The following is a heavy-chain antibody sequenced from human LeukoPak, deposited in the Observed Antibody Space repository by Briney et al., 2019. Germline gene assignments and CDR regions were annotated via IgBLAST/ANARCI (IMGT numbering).Heavy chain of an antibody. CDR2: ISSSSSYI. J-gene: IGHJ6*03. Sequence: GGSLRLSCAASGFTFSSYSMNWVRQAPGKGLEWVSSISSSSSYIYYADSVKGRFTISRDNAKNSLYLQMNSLRAEDTAVYYCAREWVPITRVRYYYYMDVWGKGTTVTVSS. CDR1: GFTFSSYS. V-gene: IGHV3-21*01. D-gene: IGHD3-16*01. CDR3: AREWVPITRVRYYYYMDV.